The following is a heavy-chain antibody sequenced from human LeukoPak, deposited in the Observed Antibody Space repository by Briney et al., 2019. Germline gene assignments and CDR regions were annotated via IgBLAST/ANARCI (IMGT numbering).Heavy chain of an antibody. CDR1: GFTFRSYV. V-gene: IGHV3-30*18. J-gene: IGHJ4*02. D-gene: IGHD5-18*01. CDR3: AKAEDTAMVDY. Sequence: GGPLRFSCAACGFTFRSYVMIWVREAPGKRLEWVAVISYDGSNKYYADSVKGRFTISRDNSKNTLYLQMNSLRAEDTAVYYCAKAEDTAMVDYWSQGTLVTVSS. CDR2: ISYDGSNK.